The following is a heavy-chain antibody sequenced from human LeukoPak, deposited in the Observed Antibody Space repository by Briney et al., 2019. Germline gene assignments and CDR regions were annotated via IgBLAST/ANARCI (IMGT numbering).Heavy chain of an antibody. CDR3: AREAVGGGRYFDY. CDR2: IYYSGST. CDR1: GGSIRSSSYY. Sequence: PSETLSLTCTVSGGSIRSSSYYWSWIRQPPGKGLEWIGYIYYSGSTNYNPSLKSRVTISVDTSKSQFSLKLSSVTAADAAVYYCAREAVGGGRYFDYWGQGTLVTVSS. V-gene: IGHV4-61*01. D-gene: IGHD3-16*01. J-gene: IGHJ4*02.